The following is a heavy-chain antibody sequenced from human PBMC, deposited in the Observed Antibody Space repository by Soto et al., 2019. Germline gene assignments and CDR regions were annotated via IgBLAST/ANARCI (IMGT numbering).Heavy chain of an antibody. CDR3: AKATTNGGWFNPFDS. J-gene: IGHJ4*02. Sequence: EVQLLESGGGLVQPGGSLRLSCAASGFSFVNYAMNWVRQAPGKGLEWVSGLSGSGTSTYYADSVKGRFTISRDNSRDTVFLQMNSLTADDTAVYYCAKATTNGGWFNPFDSWGQGALVTVSS. V-gene: IGHV3-23*01. CDR1: GFSFVNYA. D-gene: IGHD6-19*01. CDR2: LSGSGTST.